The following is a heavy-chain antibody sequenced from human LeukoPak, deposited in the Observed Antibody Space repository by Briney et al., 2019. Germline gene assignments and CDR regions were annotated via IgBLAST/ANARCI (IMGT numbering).Heavy chain of an antibody. CDR1: GGSISSSSYY. CDR2: IYYSGST. Sequence: SETLSLTCTVSGGSISSSSYYWGWIRQPPGKGLEWIGSIYYSGSTYYNPSLKSRVTISVDTSQNQFSLRLSSVTAADTAVYYCARGVTYYYGSGSKAGWFDPWGQGTLVTVSS. J-gene: IGHJ5*02. CDR3: ARGVTYYYGSGSKAGWFDP. D-gene: IGHD3-10*01. V-gene: IGHV4-39*07.